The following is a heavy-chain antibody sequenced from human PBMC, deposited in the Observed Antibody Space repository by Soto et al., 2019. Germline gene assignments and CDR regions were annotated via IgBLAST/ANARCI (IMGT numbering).Heavy chain of an antibody. V-gene: IGHV4-61*01. Sequence: NPSETLSLTCTVSGGSVSSGSYYWGWIRQPPGKGLECIGYIYYSVSPNYNPSLKSRVTISVDTSKNQFSLKLSSVTAADTAVYYCAREYYYDSSGYYYRVFDYWGQGTLVTVSS. CDR2: IYYSVSP. D-gene: IGHD3-22*01. J-gene: IGHJ4*02. CDR3: AREYYYDSSGYYYRVFDY. CDR1: GGSVSSGSYY.